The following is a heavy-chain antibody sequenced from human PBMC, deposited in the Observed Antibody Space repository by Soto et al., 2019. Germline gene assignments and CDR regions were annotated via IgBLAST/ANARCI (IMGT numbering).Heavy chain of an antibody. CDR1: GYTFTSYD. V-gene: IGHV1-8*01. CDR2: MNPNSGNT. CDR3: ARAQEHYDFWSGYYKSWFDP. J-gene: IGHJ5*02. D-gene: IGHD3-3*01. Sequence: ASVRVSCKASGYTFTSYDINWVRQPTGQGLEWMGWMNPNSGNTGYAQKFHGRVTMTRNTSISTAYMELSSLRSEDTAVYYCARAQEHYDFWSGYYKSWFDPWGQGTRVTVSS.